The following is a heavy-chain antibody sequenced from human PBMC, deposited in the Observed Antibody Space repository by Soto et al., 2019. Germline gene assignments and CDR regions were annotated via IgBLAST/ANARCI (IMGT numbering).Heavy chain of an antibody. D-gene: IGHD5-18*01. V-gene: IGHV1-18*01. CDR1: GYTFYSHS. Sequence: QAQLVQSGAEVKKPGASVKVSCKASGYTFYSHSISWVRQAPGQGLEWMGRINADYGNTQYAQKFRGRVTMPTDTSTTTVYMELTNLRSDDTAVYYCARCIQGDYYYGMDVWGQGTTVTVSS. J-gene: IGHJ6*02. CDR2: INADYGNT. CDR3: ARCIQGDYYYGMDV.